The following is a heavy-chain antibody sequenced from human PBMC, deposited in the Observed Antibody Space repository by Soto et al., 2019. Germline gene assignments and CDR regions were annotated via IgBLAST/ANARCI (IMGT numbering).Heavy chain of an antibody. D-gene: IGHD1-26*01. Sequence: GGSLRLSCAASGFTFSGYALHWVRQAPGKGLEWVSRISWDGIRPYYAASVKGRFIISRDNNKESASLPMTRLGTEDSCVYYGEKDVCSCATAAYYTSVDSWGQGTQVTVSS. J-gene: IGHJ4*02. CDR3: EKDVCSCATAAYYTSVDS. CDR1: GFTFSGYA. V-gene: IGHV3-43D*04. CDR2: ISWDGIRP.